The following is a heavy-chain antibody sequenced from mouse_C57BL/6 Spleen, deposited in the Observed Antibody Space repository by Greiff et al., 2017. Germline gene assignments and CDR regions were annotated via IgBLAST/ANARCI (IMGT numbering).Heavy chain of an antibody. CDR1: GFTFTDYY. CDR3: ARSDDYGGPLWYFDV. CDR2: IRNKANGYTT. D-gene: IGHD2-4*01. Sequence: EVKLVESGGGLVQPGGSLSLSCAASGFTFTDYYMSWVRQPPGKALEWLGFIRNKANGYTTEYSASVKGRFTISRDNSQSILYLQMNALRAEDSATYYCARSDDYGGPLWYFDVWGTGTTVTVSS. J-gene: IGHJ1*03. V-gene: IGHV7-3*01.